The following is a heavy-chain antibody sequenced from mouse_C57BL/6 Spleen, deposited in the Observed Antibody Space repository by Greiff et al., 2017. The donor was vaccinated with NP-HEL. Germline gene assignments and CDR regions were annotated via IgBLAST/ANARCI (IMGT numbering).Heavy chain of an antibody. D-gene: IGHD2-2*01. CDR2: ISSGSSTI. Sequence: EVQVVESGGGLVKPGGSLKLSCAASGFTFSDYGMHWVRQAPEKGLEWVAYISSGSSTIYYADTVKGRFTISRDNAKNTLFLQMTSLRSEDTAMYYGARGFPGYDGTWFAYWGQGTLVTVSA. V-gene: IGHV5-17*01. CDR1: GFTFSDYG. J-gene: IGHJ3*01. CDR3: ARGFPGYDGTWFAY.